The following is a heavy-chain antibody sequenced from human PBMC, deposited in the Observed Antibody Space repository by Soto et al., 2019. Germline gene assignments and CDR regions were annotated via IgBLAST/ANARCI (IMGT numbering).Heavy chain of an antibody. J-gene: IGHJ2*01. V-gene: IGHV1-8*01. Sequence: ASVKVSCKASGYTFTGYDINWVRQATGQGLEWMGWMNPNSGNTGYAQKFQGRVTMTRNTSISTAYMELSSLRSEDTAVYYCARGRRTFGELLYSHRSASWYFDLLGRGTLVTVSS. D-gene: IGHD3-10*01. CDR2: MNPNSGNT. CDR3: ARGRRTFGELLYSHRSASWYFDL. CDR1: GYTFTGYD.